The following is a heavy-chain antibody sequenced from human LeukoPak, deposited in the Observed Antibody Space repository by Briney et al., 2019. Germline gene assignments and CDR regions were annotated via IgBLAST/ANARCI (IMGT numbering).Heavy chain of an antibody. Sequence: SETLSLTCTVSGYSISSGYYWGWIRQPPGQGLEWIGYIYYSGSTNYNPSLKSRVTISVDTSKNQFSLKLSSVTAADTAVYYCARSPGGLWFGELSHGFDYWGQGTLVTVSS. CDR2: IYYSGST. D-gene: IGHD3-10*01. J-gene: IGHJ4*02. CDR1: GYSISSGYY. V-gene: IGHV4-38-2*02. CDR3: ARSPGGLWFGELSHGFDY.